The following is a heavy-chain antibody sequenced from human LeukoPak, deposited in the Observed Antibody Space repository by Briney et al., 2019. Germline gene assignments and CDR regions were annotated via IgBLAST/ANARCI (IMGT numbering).Heavy chain of an antibody. CDR1: GFTFSSYG. J-gene: IGHJ6*03. Sequence: GGSLRLSCAASGFTFSSYGMSWVRQAPGKGLEWVAVISYDGSNKYYADSVKGRFTISRDNSKNTLYLQMNSLRAEDTAVYYCAKDESGSYGYYYYYYMDVWGKGTTVTVSS. CDR2: ISYDGSNK. CDR3: AKDESGSYGYYYYYYMDV. D-gene: IGHD1-26*01. V-gene: IGHV3-30*18.